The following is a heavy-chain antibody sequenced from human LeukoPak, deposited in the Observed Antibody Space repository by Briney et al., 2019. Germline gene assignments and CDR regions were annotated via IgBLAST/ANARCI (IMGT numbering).Heavy chain of an antibody. CDR1: GGSISSGGSY. CDR3: ARDNPRRSRRVTGTTGNWFDP. V-gene: IGHV4-31*03. J-gene: IGHJ5*02. CDR2: IYYSGST. Sequence: SQTLSLTCTVSGGSISSGGSYWSWIRQHPGKGLEWIGYIYYSGSTYYNPSLKSRVTISVDTSKNQFSLKVSSVTAADTAVYYCARDNPRRSRRVTGTTGNWFDPWGQGTLVTVSS. D-gene: IGHD1-7*01.